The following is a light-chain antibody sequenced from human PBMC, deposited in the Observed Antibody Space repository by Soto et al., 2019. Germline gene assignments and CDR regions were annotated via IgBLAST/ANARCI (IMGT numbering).Light chain of an antibody. CDR3: CSYAGSYTYV. Sequence: QSALTQPRSVSGSPGQSVTISCTGSSSDVGGYNYVSWYQQHPGKAPKLMIYDVSKRPSGVPDRYSGSKYGNTASLTSSGLQAEDEADYYCCSYAGSYTYVFGTGNKVTVL. CDR1: SSDVGGYNY. CDR2: DVS. J-gene: IGLJ1*01. V-gene: IGLV2-11*01.